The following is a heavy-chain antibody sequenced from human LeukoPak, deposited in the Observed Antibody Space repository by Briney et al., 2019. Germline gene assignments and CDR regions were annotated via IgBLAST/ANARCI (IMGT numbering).Heavy chain of an antibody. CDR2: ISGGGSST. CDR3: ARVLFGYYGVDV. Sequence: PGGSLRLSCAASGFTFSSYAMSWVRQAPGKGLEWVSGISGGGSSTYDADSVKGRFTISRDNSKNTLYLQMNSLRAEDTAVYYCARVLFGYYGVDVWGQGTTVTVSS. V-gene: IGHV3-23*01. D-gene: IGHD3-3*01. J-gene: IGHJ6*02. CDR1: GFTFSSYA.